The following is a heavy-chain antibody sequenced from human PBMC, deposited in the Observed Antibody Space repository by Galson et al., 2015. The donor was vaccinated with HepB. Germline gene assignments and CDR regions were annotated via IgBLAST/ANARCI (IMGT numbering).Heavy chain of an antibody. CDR1: KYTFTGYY. CDR3: ARQVLAAADNWFDP. J-gene: IGHJ5*02. D-gene: IGHD2-15*01. Sequence: SVTVSCKASKYTFTGYYLHWVRQAPGQGPEWMGYINPNSAAATYAQKFQGRVTMTRDTSNNTAYMELSRLTSDDTALYYCARQVLAAADNWFDPWGQGTLVTVSS. CDR2: INPNSAAA. V-gene: IGHV1-2*02.